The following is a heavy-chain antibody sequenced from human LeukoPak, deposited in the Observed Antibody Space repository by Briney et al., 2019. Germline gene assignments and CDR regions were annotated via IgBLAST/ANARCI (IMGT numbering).Heavy chain of an antibody. V-gene: IGHV3-13*01. D-gene: IGHD1-26*01. Sequence: PGGSLRLSCAASGFTFSSYDMHWVRQATGKGLEWVSAIGTAGDTYYPGSVKGRFTISRENAKNSLYLQMNSLRAGDTAVYYCARGAVGATFDWFDPWGQGTLVTVSS. CDR2: IGTAGDT. J-gene: IGHJ5*02. CDR1: GFTFSSYD. CDR3: ARGAVGATFDWFDP.